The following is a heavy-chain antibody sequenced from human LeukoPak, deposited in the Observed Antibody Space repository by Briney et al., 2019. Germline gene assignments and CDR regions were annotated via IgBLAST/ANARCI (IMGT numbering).Heavy chain of an antibody. CDR1: GFTFSSYA. Sequence: GGSLRLSCAASGFTFSSYAMNWVRQAPGKGLEWVSTISGSGGGTYYADSVKGRFAISRDNSKNTLYLQMNSPRAEDTALYYCAKGGYCSGGSCYSNSFDIWGRGTLVTVSS. J-gene: IGHJ3*02. CDR2: ISGSGGGT. D-gene: IGHD2-15*01. CDR3: AKGGYCSGGSCYSNSFDI. V-gene: IGHV3-23*01.